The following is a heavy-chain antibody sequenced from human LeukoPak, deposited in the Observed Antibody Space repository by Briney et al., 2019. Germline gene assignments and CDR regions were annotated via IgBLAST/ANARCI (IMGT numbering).Heavy chain of an antibody. J-gene: IGHJ3*02. V-gene: IGHV1-58*02. Sequence: SVKVSCKASGFTFTTSAMQWVRQARGQRLEWIGWIVVGSGNTNYAQKFQERVTITRDMSTSTAYMGLSSLRSEDTAVYYCAVAVNEGAFDIWGQGTMVTVSS. CDR1: GFTFTTSA. CDR3: AVAVNEGAFDI. CDR2: IVVGSGNT.